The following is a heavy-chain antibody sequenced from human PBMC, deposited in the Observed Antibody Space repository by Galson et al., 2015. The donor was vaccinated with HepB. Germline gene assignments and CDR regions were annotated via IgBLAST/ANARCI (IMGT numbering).Heavy chain of an antibody. CDR3: ARGDYEILTGYSYKMDV. CDR1: GFTFSSYW. Sequence: SLRLSCADSGFTFSSYWMHWVRQGPGKGLVWVSRINSDGSSTNYADSVKGRFTISRDNAKNTLYLQMNSLRAEDTAVYYCARGDYEILTGYSYKMDVWGQGTTVTVSS. J-gene: IGHJ6*03. CDR2: INSDGSST. D-gene: IGHD3-9*01. V-gene: IGHV3-74*01.